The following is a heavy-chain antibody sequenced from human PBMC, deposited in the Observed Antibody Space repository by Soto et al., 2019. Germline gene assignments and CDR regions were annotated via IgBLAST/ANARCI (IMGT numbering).Heavy chain of an antibody. CDR3: ASLSSGWYSVGYYYYGMDV. CDR1: GGSISSSSYY. CDR2: IYYSGST. Sequence: PSETLSLTCTVSGGSISSSSYYWGWIRQPPGKGLEWIGSIYYSGSTYYNPSLKSRVTISVDTSKNQFSLKLSSVTAADTAVYYCASLSSGWYSVGYYYYGMDVWGQGTTVTVSS. D-gene: IGHD6-19*01. V-gene: IGHV4-39*01. J-gene: IGHJ6*02.